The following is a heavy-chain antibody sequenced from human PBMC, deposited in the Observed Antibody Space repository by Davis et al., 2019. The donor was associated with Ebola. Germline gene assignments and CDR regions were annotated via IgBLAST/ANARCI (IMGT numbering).Heavy chain of an antibody. Sequence: ASVNVSCNASGYTFTGYYMHWVLHAPGQGLEWMGLINPNSGGTNYAQKFQGRVTMTRDTSISTAYMELSRLRSDDTAVYYCARAKYSSSSPFDYWGQGTLVTVSS. CDR3: ARAKYSSSSPFDY. CDR2: INPNSGGT. J-gene: IGHJ4*02. V-gene: IGHV1-2*02. CDR1: GYTFTGYY. D-gene: IGHD6-6*01.